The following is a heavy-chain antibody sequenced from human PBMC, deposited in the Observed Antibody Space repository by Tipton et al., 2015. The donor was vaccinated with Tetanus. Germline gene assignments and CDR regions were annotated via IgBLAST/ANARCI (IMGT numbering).Heavy chain of an antibody. CDR3: ARATSTGPAYNWFDP. V-gene: IGHV4-59*01. CDR2: ISHSGSP. CDR1: GGSITKDY. Sequence: LRLSCNVSGGSITKDYWSWIRQSPGKTLEWIGYISHSGSPNYNPSLKSRATVSVDTSKNQFSLDLTSVTAADTGVYYCARATSTGPAYNWFDPWGQGTLVTVSS. D-gene: IGHD2-8*02. J-gene: IGHJ5*02.